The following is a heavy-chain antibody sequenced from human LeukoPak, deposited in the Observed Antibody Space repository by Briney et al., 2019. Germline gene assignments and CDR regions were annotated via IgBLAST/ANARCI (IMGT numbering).Heavy chain of an antibody. V-gene: IGHV3-7*01. J-gene: IGHJ6*02. CDR1: GFTFRSQW. CDR3: ARERRDFWSGNYNFFYGMDV. D-gene: IGHD3-3*01. Sequence: GGSLRLSREASGFTFRSQWMSWVRQAPGKGLEWVANIKPDGSEKYYVDSVKGRFTISRDNAKNALYLQMNSLRAEDTAVYYCARERRDFWSGNYNFFYGMDVWGQGTTVTVSS. CDR2: IKPDGSEK.